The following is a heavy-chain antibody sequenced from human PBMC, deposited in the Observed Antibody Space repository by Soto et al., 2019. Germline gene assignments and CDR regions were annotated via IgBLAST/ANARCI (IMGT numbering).Heavy chain of an antibody. J-gene: IGHJ5*02. CDR3: ARSIVLVPAAIGTNWFDP. V-gene: IGHV4-61*01. D-gene: IGHD2-2*01. Sequence: PSETLSLTCTVSGGSVSSGSYYWSWIRQPPGKGLEWIGYIYYSGSTNYNPSLKSRVTISVDTSKNQFSLKLSSVTAADTAVYYCARSIVLVPAAIGTNWFDPWGQGTLVTVSS. CDR2: IYYSGST. CDR1: GGSVSSGSYY.